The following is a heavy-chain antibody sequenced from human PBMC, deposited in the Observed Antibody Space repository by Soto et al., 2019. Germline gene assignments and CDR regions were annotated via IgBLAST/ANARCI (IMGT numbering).Heavy chain of an antibody. CDR1: GQSFSGHT. Sequence: QVQLQQWGAGLLKPSETLSLTCAVYGQSFSGHTWSWIRQSPGKGLEWIGEISQSGSTYYNPSLKTRATTSADTSKNQFSLTLNSVTAADTGVFYCARGSGIAVIPGELEDGHSDYWGQETLVSVSS. V-gene: IGHV4-34*01. CDR2: ISQSGST. D-gene: IGHD2-2*01. J-gene: IGHJ4*02. CDR3: ARGSGIAVIPGELEDGHSDY.